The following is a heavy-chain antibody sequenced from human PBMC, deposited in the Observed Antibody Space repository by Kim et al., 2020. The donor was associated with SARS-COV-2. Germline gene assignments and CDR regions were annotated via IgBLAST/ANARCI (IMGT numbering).Heavy chain of an antibody. CDR3: ARRDYPYYYSGMDV. D-gene: IGHD4-17*01. J-gene: IGHJ6*02. Sequence: NPSLKSHVTISVDTSKNQFSLKLSSVTAADTAVYYCARRDYPYYYSGMDVWGQGTTVTVSS. V-gene: IGHV4-39*01.